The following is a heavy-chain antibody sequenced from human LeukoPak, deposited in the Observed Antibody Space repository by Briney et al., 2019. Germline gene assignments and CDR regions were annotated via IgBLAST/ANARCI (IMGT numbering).Heavy chain of an antibody. D-gene: IGHD3-9*01. V-gene: IGHV3-48*04. CDR2: ISSSSSTI. CDR3: ARDPHQNYDILIEYAFDI. J-gene: IGHJ3*02. Sequence: PGGSLRLSCAASGFTFSSYSMNWVRQAPGKGLEWVSYISSSSSTIYYADSVKGRFTISRDNAKNSLYLQMNSLRAEDTAVYYCARDPHQNYDILIEYAFDIWGQGTMVTVSS. CDR1: GFTFSSYS.